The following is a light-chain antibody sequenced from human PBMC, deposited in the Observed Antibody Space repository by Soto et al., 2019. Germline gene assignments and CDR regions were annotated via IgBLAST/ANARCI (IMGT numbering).Light chain of an antibody. J-gene: IGKJ5*01. V-gene: IGKV1-9*01. Sequence: DIQLTQSPSFLSASVGDRVTITCRASQAIDTYLAWYQKKPGKAPKLLIYAASLLQSGVPSRFSGGGSGTEFTLTINSLQPEDFANYYCQQLNSFPFIFGQGTRLESK. CDR1: QAIDTY. CDR3: QQLNSFPFI. CDR2: AAS.